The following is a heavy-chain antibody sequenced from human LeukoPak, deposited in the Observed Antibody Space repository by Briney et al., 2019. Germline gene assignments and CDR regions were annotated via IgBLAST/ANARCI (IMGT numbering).Heavy chain of an antibody. D-gene: IGHD2-8*01. CDR1: GFTFSSFP. CDR3: ARDPRIYCTNGICRDDYFDN. V-gene: IGHV3-21*01. Sequence: GGSLRLSCAASGFTFSSFPMTWVRQAPGKGLEWVSSISSTSIYKYYADSVKGRFTISRDNAKDSLFLQMNSLRAEDTAIYYCARDPRIYCTNGICRDDYFDNWGQGTLVTVSS. J-gene: IGHJ4*02. CDR2: ISSTSIYK.